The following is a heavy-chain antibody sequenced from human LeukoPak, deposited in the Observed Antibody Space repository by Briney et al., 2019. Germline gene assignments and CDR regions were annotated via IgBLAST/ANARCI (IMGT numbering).Heavy chain of an antibody. J-gene: IGHJ3*02. CDR3: ARPEEHGDYVHDAFDI. Sequence: GESLKISCKGSGYSFTSYWISWVRQMPGKGLEWMGIIYPSDSDTRYSPSFQGQVTISADKSISTAYLQWSSLKASDTAMYYCARPEEHGDYVHDAFDIWGQGTMVTVSS. D-gene: IGHD4-17*01. V-gene: IGHV5-51*01. CDR2: IYPSDSDT. CDR1: GYSFTSYW.